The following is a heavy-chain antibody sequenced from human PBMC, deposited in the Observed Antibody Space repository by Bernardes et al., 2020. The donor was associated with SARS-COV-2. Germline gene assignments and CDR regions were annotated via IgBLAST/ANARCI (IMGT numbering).Heavy chain of an antibody. CDR2: ISGSGGST. Sequence: GGSLRLSCAASGFTFSSYAMSWVRQAPGKGLEWVSAISGSGGSTYYADSVKGRFTISRDNSKNTLYLQMNSLRAEDTAVYYCAKDLGGGSVAGLDYWGQGTLVTVSS. CDR1: GFTFSSYA. D-gene: IGHD6-19*01. CDR3: AKDLGGGSVAGLDY. V-gene: IGHV3-23*01. J-gene: IGHJ4*02.